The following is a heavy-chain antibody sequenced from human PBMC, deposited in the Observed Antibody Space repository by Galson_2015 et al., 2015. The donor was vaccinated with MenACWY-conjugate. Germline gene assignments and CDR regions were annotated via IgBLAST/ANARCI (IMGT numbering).Heavy chain of an antibody. CDR3: TRADHRYCSSTNCPFDH. CDR2: IQSKNYGVNT. J-gene: IGHJ4*02. V-gene: IGHV3-49*03. D-gene: IGHD2-15*01. CDR1: GFAFGGYR. Sequence: SLRLSCAASGFAFGGYRMGWFRQAPGKGLEWVCYIQSKNYGVNTQYAASGKDRFSISRDDSRSIAYLEMNSLETEDTALYYCTRADHRYCSSTNCPFDHWGQGTLVTVSS.